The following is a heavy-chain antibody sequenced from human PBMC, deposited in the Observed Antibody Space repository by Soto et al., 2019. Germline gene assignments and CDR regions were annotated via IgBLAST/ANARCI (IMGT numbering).Heavy chain of an antibody. CDR3: ARDTLNWNDNWFDP. CDR1: GGSISSSNW. V-gene: IGHV4-4*02. Sequence: PSETLSLTCAVSGGSISSSNWWSWVRQPPGKGLEWIGEIYHSGSTNYNPSLKSRVTISVDTSKNQFSLKLSSVTAADTAVYYCARDTLNWNDNWFDPWGREPWSPSP. CDR2: IYHSGST. D-gene: IGHD1-1*01. J-gene: IGHJ5*02.